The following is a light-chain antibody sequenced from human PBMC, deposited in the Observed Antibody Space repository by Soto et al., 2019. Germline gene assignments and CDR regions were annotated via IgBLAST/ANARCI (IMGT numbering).Light chain of an antibody. CDR1: QSVRNNE. V-gene: IGKV3-20*01. CDR2: GAS. J-gene: IGKJ1*01. CDR3: XXXXXSXRT. Sequence: EIVLTQSPGTLSLSPGERXTLSXRASQSVRNNEFTWYQQKPGQAPRVLIYGASSRATGVPDRFSGSGSGTDFTLTITRXEPXXXXXXXXXXXXXSXRTFGQGTKVEIK.